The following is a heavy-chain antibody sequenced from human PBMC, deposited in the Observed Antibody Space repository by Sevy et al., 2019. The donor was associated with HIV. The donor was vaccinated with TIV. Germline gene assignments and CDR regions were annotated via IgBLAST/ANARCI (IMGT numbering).Heavy chain of an antibody. D-gene: IGHD3-10*01. CDR3: ARDRGIREALDI. CDR2: IYAGGST. CDR1: RFRVSGNY. Sequence: GGSLRLSCAASRFRVSGNYLNWVRQAPGKGLEWVSVIYAGGSTYYADSVKGRFTISRDNSQNTLSLQMNSLRVEDTAVYYCARDRGIREALDIWGQGTMVTVSS. V-gene: IGHV3-53*01. J-gene: IGHJ3*02.